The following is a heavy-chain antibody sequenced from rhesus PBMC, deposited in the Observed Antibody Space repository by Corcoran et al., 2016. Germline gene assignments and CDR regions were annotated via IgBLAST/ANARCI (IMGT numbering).Heavy chain of an antibody. Sequence: QVQLQESGPGLVKPSETLSLTCAVSGGSISSSNWWSWFLQPPGKGLEWIGGINSNSESTNYNPALKSRVTISKDTAKNQFSLKLSSGTAADTAVYYCARLELELSSFYVDYWGQGVLVTISS. CDR2: INSNSEST. V-gene: IGHV4S12*01. CDR1: GGSISSSNW. J-gene: IGHJ4*01. D-gene: IGHD1-1*01. CDR3: ARLELELSSFYVDY.